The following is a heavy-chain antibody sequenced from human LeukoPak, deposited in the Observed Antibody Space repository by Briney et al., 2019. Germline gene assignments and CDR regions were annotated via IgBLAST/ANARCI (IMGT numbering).Heavy chain of an antibody. D-gene: IGHD6-13*01. V-gene: IGHV3-53*01. J-gene: IGHJ1*01. CDR2: IYSGGST. CDR1: GFTVSSNY. Sequence: GGSLRLSCAASGFTVSSNYMSWVRQAPGKGLEWVSAIYSGGSTYYADSVKGRFTISRDNSKNTLFLQMNSLRAEDTAVYYCARDSPRERTAAAHAEYFQHWGQGTLVTVSS. CDR3: ARDSPRERTAAAHAEYFQH.